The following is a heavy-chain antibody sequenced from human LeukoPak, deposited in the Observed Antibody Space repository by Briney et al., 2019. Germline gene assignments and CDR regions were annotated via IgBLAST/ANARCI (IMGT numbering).Heavy chain of an antibody. CDR3: TRYAGYSSGWYPGDN. CDR1: GFTFSSYW. J-gene: IGHJ4*02. CDR2: ISSTSSHI. V-gene: IGHV3-21*01. Sequence: GGPLRLSCAASGFTFSSYWMHWVRQAPGKGLEWVSSISSTSSHIYYADSVKGRFTIPRDNARKSLFLQVNSLRGEDTAVYYCTRYAGYSSGWYPGDNWGQGTLVTVSS. D-gene: IGHD6-19*01.